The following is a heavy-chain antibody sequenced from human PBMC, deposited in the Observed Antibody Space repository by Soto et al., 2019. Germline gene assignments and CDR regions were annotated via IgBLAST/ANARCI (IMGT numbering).Heavy chain of an antibody. CDR1: GGTFSSYA. V-gene: IGHV1-69*13. CDR3: ARRGGYYDSSGYFDY. CDR2: IIPIFGTA. D-gene: IGHD3-22*01. J-gene: IGHJ4*02. Sequence: SVKVSCKASGGTFSSYAISWVRQAPGQGLEWMGGIIPIFGTANYAQKFQGRVTITADESTSTAYMELSSLRSEDTAVYYCARRGGYYDSSGYFDYWGQGTLVTVSS.